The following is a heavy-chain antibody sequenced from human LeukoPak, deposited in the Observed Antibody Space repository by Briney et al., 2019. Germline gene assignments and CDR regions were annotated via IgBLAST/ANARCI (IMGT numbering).Heavy chain of an antibody. CDR2: MNPNSGNT. D-gene: IGHD2/OR15-2a*01. Sequence: ASVKVSCKASGYTFTSYDINWVRQATGQGLEWMGWMNPNSGNTGYAQKFQGRLTMTRSTSISTAYMEMSSLRSEDTAVYYCARAPFPPGDNYWGQGTLVTVSS. V-gene: IGHV1-8*02. J-gene: IGHJ4*02. CDR1: GYTFTSYD. CDR3: ARAPFPPGDNY.